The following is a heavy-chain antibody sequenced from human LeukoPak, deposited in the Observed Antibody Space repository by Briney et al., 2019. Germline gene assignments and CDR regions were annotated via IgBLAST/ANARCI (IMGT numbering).Heavy chain of an antibody. CDR1: GYTFTGYY. CDR3: ARGRNYDFWSGYYDY. CDR2: VNPNDGGT. V-gene: IGHV1-2*02. Sequence: ASVKVSCKASGYTFTGYYIHWVRQAPGQGLEWMGWVNPNDGGTNYAQKFQGRVTMTRDTSISTAYMELSRLRSDDTAVYYCARGRNYDFWSGYYDYWGQGTLVTVSS. D-gene: IGHD3-3*01. J-gene: IGHJ4*02.